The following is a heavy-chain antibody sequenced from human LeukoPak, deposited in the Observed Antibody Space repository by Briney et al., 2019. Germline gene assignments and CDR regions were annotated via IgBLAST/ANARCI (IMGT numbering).Heavy chain of an antibody. CDR1: GGSFSGYY. CDR3: ARTSSGYYFAGVDY. J-gene: IGHJ4*02. D-gene: IGHD3-22*01. Sequence: PSETLSLTCAVYGGSFSGYYWSWIRQPPGKGLEWIGEINHSGSTNYNPSLKSRVTISVDTSKNQFSLKLSSVTAADTAVYYCARTSSGYYFAGVDYWGQGTLVTVSS. CDR2: INHSGST. V-gene: IGHV4-34*01.